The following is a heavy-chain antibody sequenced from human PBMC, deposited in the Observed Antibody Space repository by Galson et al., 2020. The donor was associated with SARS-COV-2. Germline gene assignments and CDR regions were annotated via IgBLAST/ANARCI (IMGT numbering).Heavy chain of an antibody. J-gene: IGHJ3*02. D-gene: IGHD4-17*01. CDR1: GTSISSGSYS. CDR3: ARLHYGEYAPEAFDI. V-gene: IGHV4-30-2*01. CDR2: ISHSGGT. Sequence: SETLSLTCAVSGTSISSGSYSWNWIRQPPGKALEWIGYISHSGGTYYNPSLKSRVTISGDRSKNQFSLRLSSVTAADTAVYYCARLHYGEYAPEAFDIWCPGTRVTVAS.